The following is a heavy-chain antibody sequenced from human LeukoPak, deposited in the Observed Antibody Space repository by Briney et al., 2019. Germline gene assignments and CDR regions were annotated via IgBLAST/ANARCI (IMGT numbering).Heavy chain of an antibody. Sequence: SSVKVSCKASGGTFSSYAISWVRQAPGQGLEWMGRIIPIFGTANYAQKFQGRVTITTDESTSTAYMELSSLRFEDTAVYYCARVPSEPYYYDSSGNDDAFDIWGQGTMVTVSS. V-gene: IGHV1-69*05. D-gene: IGHD3-22*01. CDR1: GGTFSSYA. CDR2: IIPIFGTA. J-gene: IGHJ3*02. CDR3: ARVPSEPYYYDSSGNDDAFDI.